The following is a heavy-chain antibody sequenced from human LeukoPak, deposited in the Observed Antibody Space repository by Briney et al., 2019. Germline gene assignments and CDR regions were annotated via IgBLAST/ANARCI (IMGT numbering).Heavy chain of an antibody. CDR2: ISSSGSTI. D-gene: IGHD5-18*01. V-gene: IGHV3-48*03. CDR1: GFTFSSYE. J-gene: IGHJ6*03. Sequence: GGSLRLSCAASGFTFSSYEMNWVRQAPGKGLEWVSYISSSGSTIYYADSVKGRFTISRDNTKNTLYLQMGSLRAEDMAVYYCARGPQTGYSPSYYYYYYMDVWGKGTTVTVSS. CDR3: ARGPQTGYSPSYYYYYYMDV.